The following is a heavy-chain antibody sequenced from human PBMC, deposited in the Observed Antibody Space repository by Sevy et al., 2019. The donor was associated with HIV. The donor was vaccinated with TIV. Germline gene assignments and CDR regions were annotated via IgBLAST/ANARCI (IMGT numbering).Heavy chain of an antibody. CDR2: ISPSGHAI. CDR1: GFIFSNYE. Sequence: GGSLILSCKASGFIFSNYEMNWVRQAPGKGLEWVSYISPSGHAIYYADSVKGRFTVSRDNAKNSLYLQMNSLRGDDTALYYCARDIDSSGYSYAFDLWGQGTMVTVSS. CDR3: ARDIDSSGYSYAFDL. V-gene: IGHV3-48*03. J-gene: IGHJ3*01. D-gene: IGHD3-22*01.